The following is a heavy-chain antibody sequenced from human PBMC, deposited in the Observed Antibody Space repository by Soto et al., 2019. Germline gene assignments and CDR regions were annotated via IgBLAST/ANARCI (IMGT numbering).Heavy chain of an antibody. CDR2: IYYSGST. CDR1: GGSISSSSYY. Sequence: SETLSLTCTVSGGSISSSSYYWGWIRQPPGKGLEWIGSIYYSGSTYYNPSLKSRVTISVDTSKNQFSLKLSSVTAADTAVYYCARERDNWGRREEAFDIWGQGTMVTVSS. J-gene: IGHJ3*02. CDR3: ARERDNWGRREEAFDI. D-gene: IGHD7-27*01. V-gene: IGHV4-39*02.